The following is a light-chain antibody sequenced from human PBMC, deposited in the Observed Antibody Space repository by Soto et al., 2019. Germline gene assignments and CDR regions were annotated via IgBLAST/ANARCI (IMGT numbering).Light chain of an antibody. Sequence: QSALTQPPSVSGTPGQRVTISCSGSSSNIGSGTVNWYQQLPGAAPKLLIYNNNQWPSGVPDRFSGSKSGTSGSLAISGLQSEDEADYYCASWDDSLNGLYVFGTGTKVTGL. CDR2: NNN. V-gene: IGLV1-44*01. J-gene: IGLJ1*01. CDR3: ASWDDSLNGLYV. CDR1: SSNIGSGT.